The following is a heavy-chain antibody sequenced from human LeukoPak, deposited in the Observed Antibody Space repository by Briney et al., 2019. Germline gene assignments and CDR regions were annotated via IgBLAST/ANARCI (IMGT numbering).Heavy chain of an antibody. CDR2: IYSGGST. D-gene: IGHD6-19*01. Sequence: GGSLRLSCAASGFTFSSYGMHWVRQAPGKGLEWLSIIYSGGSTYYADSVKGRFTISRDDSKNTLYLQMNSLRPEDTAVYYCARDPLSVTGTNERYDYYGFDVWGQGTTVTVSS. CDR3: ARDPLSVTGTNERYDYYGFDV. CDR1: GFTFSSYG. J-gene: IGHJ6*02. V-gene: IGHV3-53*01.